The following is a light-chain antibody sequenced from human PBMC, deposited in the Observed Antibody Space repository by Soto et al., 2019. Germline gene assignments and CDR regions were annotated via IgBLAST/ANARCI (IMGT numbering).Light chain of an antibody. CDR2: WAP. CDR1: QSVLYSSNNKNY. J-gene: IGKJ1*01. V-gene: IGKV4-1*01. Sequence: DIVMTQSPDSLAVSLGERATINRKSSQSVLYSSNNKNYLAWYQQKPGQPPKALIYWAPTRESGVPDRFSGSGSGTDFTLTISSLQAEDVAVYYCQQYYTTPWTFGQGTKVEIK. CDR3: QQYYTTPWT.